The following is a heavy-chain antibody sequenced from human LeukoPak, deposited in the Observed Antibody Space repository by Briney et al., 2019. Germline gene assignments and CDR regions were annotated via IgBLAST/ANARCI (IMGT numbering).Heavy chain of an antibody. Sequence: SQTLSLTCTVSSGSISSGSYYWSWIRQPAGKGLEWIGRIHTGGSTNYNPSLKSRVTISLDTSKNQFSLKLSSVTAADTAVYFCARSGYTSGYADYWGQGILVTVSS. J-gene: IGHJ4*02. CDR1: SGSISSGSYY. CDR2: IHTGGST. CDR3: ARSGYTSGYADY. D-gene: IGHD5-18*01. V-gene: IGHV4-61*02.